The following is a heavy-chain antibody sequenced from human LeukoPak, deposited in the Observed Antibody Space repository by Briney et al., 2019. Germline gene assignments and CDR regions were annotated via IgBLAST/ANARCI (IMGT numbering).Heavy chain of an antibody. Sequence: GASVKVSCKVSGYTLTELSMHWVRPAPGKGLEWMGGFDPEDGETIYAQKFQGRVTMTEDTSTDTAYMELSSLRSEDTAVYYCATPAGGSSWTFDYWGQGTLVTVSS. V-gene: IGHV1-24*01. CDR1: GYTLTELS. D-gene: IGHD6-13*01. J-gene: IGHJ4*02. CDR3: ATPAGGSSWTFDY. CDR2: FDPEDGET.